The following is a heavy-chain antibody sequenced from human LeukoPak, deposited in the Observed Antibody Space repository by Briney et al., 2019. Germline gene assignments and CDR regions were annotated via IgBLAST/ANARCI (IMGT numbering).Heavy chain of an antibody. CDR3: ARALPHRRLMDTTMEQHWFDP. J-gene: IGHJ5*02. CDR2: ISAYNGDT. V-gene: IGHV1-18*01. Sequence: AASVKVSCKASGYTFNTYGVSWVRQAPGQGLEWMGWISAYNGDTNYAQKFQDRVTMTTDTSTSTVYMELSSLRSEDTAVYYCARALPHRRLMDTTMEQHWFDPWGQGTLVTVSS. D-gene: IGHD5-18*01. CDR1: GYTFNTYG.